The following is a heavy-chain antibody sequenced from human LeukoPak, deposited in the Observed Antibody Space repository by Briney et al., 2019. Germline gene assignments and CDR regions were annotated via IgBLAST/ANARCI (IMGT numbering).Heavy chain of an antibody. CDR1: GGSISSYY. D-gene: IGHD4-17*01. J-gene: IGHJ3*02. CDR3: ARLYSDVGDAFDI. Sequence: SETLSLTCTVSGGSISSYYWSWIRQPPGKGLEWIGYIYYSGSTYYNPSLKSRVTISVDTSKNQFSLKLSSVTAADTAVYYCARLYSDVGDAFDIWGQGTMVTVSS. V-gene: IGHV4-59*06. CDR2: IYYSGST.